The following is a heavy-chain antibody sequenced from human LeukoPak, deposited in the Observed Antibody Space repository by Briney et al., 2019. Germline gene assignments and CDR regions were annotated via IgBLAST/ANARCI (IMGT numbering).Heavy chain of an antibody. CDR3: ARAVDSSWLIPFDY. V-gene: IGHV3-48*03. Sequence: GGSLRLSCAASGFTFSSYEMNWARQAPGKGLEWVSYISSSGSTIYYADSVKGRFTISRDNAKNSLYLQMNSLRAEDTAVYYCARAVDSSWLIPFDYWGQGTLVTVPS. D-gene: IGHD6-13*01. J-gene: IGHJ4*02. CDR1: GFTFSSYE. CDR2: ISSSGSTI.